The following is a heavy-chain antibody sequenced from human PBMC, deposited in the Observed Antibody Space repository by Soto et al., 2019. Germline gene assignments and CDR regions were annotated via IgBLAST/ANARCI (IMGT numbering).Heavy chain of an antibody. CDR3: ARGVTTVTTIDY. Sequence: PSETLYLTCAVSGGSISSGGYSWSWIRQPPGKGLEWIGYIYHSGSTYYNPSLKSRVTISVDRSKNQFSLKLSSVTAADTAVYYCARGVTTVTTIDYWGQGTLVTVSS. J-gene: IGHJ4*02. D-gene: IGHD4-17*01. V-gene: IGHV4-30-2*01. CDR1: GGSISSGGYS. CDR2: IYHSGST.